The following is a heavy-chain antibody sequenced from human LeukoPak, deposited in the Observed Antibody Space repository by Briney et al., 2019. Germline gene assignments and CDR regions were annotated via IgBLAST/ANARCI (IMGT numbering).Heavy chain of an antibody. CDR2: INTNTGSP. Sequence: ASVKVSCKTSGYTFSRYPIHWVRQAPGRGLEWMGWINTNTGSPTYAQAFAGRFVFSLDTSVTTAYLQISSLRSADTAVYYCARVGRLDYGDYLAHWGPGNRITDSS. J-gene: IGHJ4*02. D-gene: IGHD4-17*01. CDR3: ARVGRLDYGDYLAH. V-gene: IGHV7-4-1*02. CDR1: GYTFSRYP.